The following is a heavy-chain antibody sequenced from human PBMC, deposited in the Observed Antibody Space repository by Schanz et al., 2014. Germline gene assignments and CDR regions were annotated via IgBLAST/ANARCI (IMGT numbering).Heavy chain of an antibody. CDR3: ARPRFDYGEVDS. CDR1: GFSFSSYS. CDR2: IWNNGVTK. Sequence: ADLVESGGGLIQRGESLRLSCSASGFSFSSYSMNWVRQPAGKGLEWVAVIWNNGVTKYYADSVRGRFTISRDRFQNTLYLRMSSLRAEDTAVYYCARPRFDYGEVDSWGQGTLVTVSS. J-gene: IGHJ5*01. D-gene: IGHD4-17*01. V-gene: IGHV3-33*08.